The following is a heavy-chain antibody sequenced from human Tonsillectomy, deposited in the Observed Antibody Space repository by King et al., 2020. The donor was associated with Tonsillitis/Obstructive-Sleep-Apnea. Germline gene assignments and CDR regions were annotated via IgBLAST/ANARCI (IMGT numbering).Heavy chain of an antibody. J-gene: IGHJ6*03. CDR3: AGGVPAAIHDYYYYYMDV. D-gene: IGHD2-2*02. CDR1: GGSFSGYY. Sequence: MQLQQWGAGLLKPSETLSLTCAVYGGSFSGYYWSWIRQPPGKGLEWIGEINHSGSTNYNPSLKSRVTISVDTSKNQFSLKLSSVPAADTAVYYCAGGVPAAIHDYYYYYMDVWGKGTTVTVSS. V-gene: IGHV4-34*01. CDR2: INHSGST.